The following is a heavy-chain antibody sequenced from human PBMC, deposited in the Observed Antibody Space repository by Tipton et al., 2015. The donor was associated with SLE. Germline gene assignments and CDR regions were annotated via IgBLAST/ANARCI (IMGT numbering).Heavy chain of an antibody. J-gene: IGHJ3*01. CDR2: ISGSGDST. D-gene: IGHD2/OR15-2a*01. V-gene: IGHV3-23*01. Sequence: SLRLSCAASGFTFNNYAMNWVRQAPGKGLEWVSGISGSGDSTYSGDSVKGRFTISRDNSKKTLYLQMNSLRVEDTAIYYCAKAQSVIVPNDAFDFGGQGTMVTVSS. CDR1: GFTFNNYA. CDR3: AKAQSVIVPNDAFDF.